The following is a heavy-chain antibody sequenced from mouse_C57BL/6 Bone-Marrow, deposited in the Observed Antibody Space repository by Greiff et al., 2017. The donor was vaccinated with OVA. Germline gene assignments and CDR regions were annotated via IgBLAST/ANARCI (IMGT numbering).Heavy chain of an antibody. V-gene: IGHV1-15*01. Sequence: QVQLQQSGAELVRPGASVTLSCKASGYTFTDYEMHWVKQTPVHGLEWIGAIDPETGGTAYNQKFKGKAILTADKSSSTAYMEIRSLTSEDSAVYYWTRSYPTVGAFDVWGTGTTVTVSS. D-gene: IGHD1-1*01. CDR3: TRSYPTVGAFDV. CDR2: IDPETGGT. J-gene: IGHJ1*03. CDR1: GYTFTDYE.